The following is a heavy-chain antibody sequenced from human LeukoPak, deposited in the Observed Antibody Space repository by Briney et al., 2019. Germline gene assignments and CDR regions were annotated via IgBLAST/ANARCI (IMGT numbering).Heavy chain of an antibody. CDR1: GGPISSYY. J-gene: IGHJ5*02. V-gene: IGHV4-59*08. D-gene: IGHD3-3*01. Sequence: PSETLSLTCTVSGGPISSYYWSWIRQPPGKGLEWIGYIYYSGSTNYNPSLKSRVTISVDTSKNQFSLKLSSVTAADTAVYYCGGSGENGLDPWGQGTLVTVSS. CDR3: GGSGENGLDP. CDR2: IYYSGST.